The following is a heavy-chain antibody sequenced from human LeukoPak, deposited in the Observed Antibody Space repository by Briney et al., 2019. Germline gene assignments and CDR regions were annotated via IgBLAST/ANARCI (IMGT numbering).Heavy chain of an antibody. V-gene: IGHV3-48*03. CDR3: ARDLGYSSGPNY. D-gene: IGHD6-19*01. CDR2: ISSSGSTI. CDR1: GFTFSSYE. J-gene: IGHJ4*02. Sequence: GGSLRLSCAASGFTFSSYEMNWVRPAPGKGLEWVSYISSSGSTIYYADSVKGGFTISRDNAKNSLYLQMSSLRAEDTAVYYCARDLGYSSGPNYWGQGTRVTVSS.